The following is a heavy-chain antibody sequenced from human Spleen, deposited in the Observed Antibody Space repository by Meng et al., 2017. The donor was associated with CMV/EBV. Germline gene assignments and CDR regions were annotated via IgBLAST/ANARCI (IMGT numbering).Heavy chain of an antibody. D-gene: IGHD2-8*01. V-gene: IGHV3-48*03. Sequence: GGSLRLSCAASGFRFSDYAMNWVRQAPGEGLEWVSYISAAFISGAFSPIYYADSVKGRFTVSRDNARNSLYLQMNSLRAEDTAVYYCATDLYAPGYYGMDVWGQGTTVTVSS. CDR3: ATDLYAPGYYGMDV. CDR1: GFRFSDYA. CDR2: ISAAFISGAFSPI. J-gene: IGHJ6*02.